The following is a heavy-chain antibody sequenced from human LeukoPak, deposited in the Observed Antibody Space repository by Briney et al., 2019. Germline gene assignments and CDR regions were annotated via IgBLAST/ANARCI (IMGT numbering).Heavy chain of an antibody. J-gene: IGHJ4*02. CDR3: ARALDYYGSGSSYFDY. CDR2: IYSGGST. Sequence: PGGSLRLSCAASGFTVSSNYMSWVRQAPGKGLEWVSVIYSGGSTYYADSVKGRFTISRGNSKNTLYLQMNSLRAEDTAVYYCARALDYYGSGSSYFDYWGQGTLVTVSS. V-gene: IGHV3-66*01. CDR1: GFTVSSNY. D-gene: IGHD3-10*01.